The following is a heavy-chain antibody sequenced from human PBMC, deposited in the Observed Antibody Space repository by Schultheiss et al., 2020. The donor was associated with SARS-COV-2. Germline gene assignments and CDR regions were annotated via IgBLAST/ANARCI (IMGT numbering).Heavy chain of an antibody. CDR2: ISAYNGNT. J-gene: IGHJ4*02. CDR3: ARGFRPLGELSHVGY. Sequence: ASVKVSCKASGGTFSSYGISWVRQAPGQGLEWMGWISAYNGNTNYAQKLQGRVTMTTDTSTSTAYMELSSLRSEDTAVYYCARGFRPLGELSHVGYWGQGTLVTVSS. V-gene: IGHV1-18*01. CDR1: GGTFSSYG. D-gene: IGHD3-16*02.